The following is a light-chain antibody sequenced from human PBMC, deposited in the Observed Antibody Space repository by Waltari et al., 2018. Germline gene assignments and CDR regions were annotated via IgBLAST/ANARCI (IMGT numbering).Light chain of an antibody. V-gene: IGLV2-14*03. CDR2: DVS. Sequence: QSALTQPAYVSGSPGQSITISCSGTDSDVGAYDFVSWYQQHPGKAPHLIIYDVSNRPSGISNRFSASKSGNTASLTISGLQAEDEADYYCSSYTTSSAPGVFGTGTRVTVL. J-gene: IGLJ1*01. CDR3: SSYTTSSAPGV. CDR1: DSDVGAYDF.